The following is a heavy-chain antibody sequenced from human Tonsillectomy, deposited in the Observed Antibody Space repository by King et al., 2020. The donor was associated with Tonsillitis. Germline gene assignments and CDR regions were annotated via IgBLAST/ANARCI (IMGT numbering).Heavy chain of an antibody. CDR3: TRSQAGSNWFDP. CDR1: VFSLSTDEMR. J-gene: IGHJ5*02. CDR2: SDWDDEK. Sequence: TLKESGPALVKPTQTLTLTCTVSVFSLSTDEMRVSWVRQPPGKALELLALSDWDDEKLYSTSLKTSLNISRDTSKNQVVLSMTNMDPGDTATYYCTRSQAGSNWFDPWGRGTLVTVSS. V-gene: IGHV2-70*04.